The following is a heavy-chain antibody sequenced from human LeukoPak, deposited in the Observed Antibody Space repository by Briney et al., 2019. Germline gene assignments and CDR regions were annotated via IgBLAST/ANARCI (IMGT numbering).Heavy chain of an antibody. CDR3: ARTISGTTQCDY. J-gene: IGHJ4*02. CDR1: GGSINSYY. V-gene: IGHV4-59*08. Sequence: SETLSLTCTVSGGSINSYYWSWIRQSPGKGLEWIGYIYYSGSTNYNPPLESRVSISVDMSRNQFSMKLSSVTAADTAMYYCARTISGTTQCDYWGQGTLVTVSS. D-gene: IGHD1-7*01. CDR2: IYYSGST.